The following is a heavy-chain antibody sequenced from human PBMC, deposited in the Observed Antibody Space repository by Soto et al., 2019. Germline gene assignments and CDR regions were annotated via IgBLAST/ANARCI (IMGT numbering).Heavy chain of an antibody. CDR2: INPHSDAT. V-gene: IGHV1-2*02. CDR1: GYIFSANY. J-gene: IGHJ5*02. D-gene: IGHD3-10*01. CDR3: VGAHALGFSNWFDP. Sequence: ASVKVSCKASGYIFSANYIHWVRQAPGQGLEWLGWINPHSDATNYAQKFLGRVTMSADTSASTAYMDLARLKSDDTAVYYCVGAHALGFSNWFDPWGRGTLVTVSS.